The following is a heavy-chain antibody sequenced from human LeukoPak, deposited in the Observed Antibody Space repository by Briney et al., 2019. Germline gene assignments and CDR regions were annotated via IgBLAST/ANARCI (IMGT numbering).Heavy chain of an antibody. Sequence: SETLSLTCTVSGGSISNYYWTWIRQPPGKGLEWIGYIYYSGSTNYNPSLESRLTISIDTSKNQFSLKLSSVTAADTAVYYCATSYYGSGTYYNWFDPWGQGTLVTVSS. D-gene: IGHD3-10*01. CDR1: GGSISNYY. CDR2: IYYSGST. CDR3: ATSYYGSGTYYNWFDP. J-gene: IGHJ5*02. V-gene: IGHV4-59*01.